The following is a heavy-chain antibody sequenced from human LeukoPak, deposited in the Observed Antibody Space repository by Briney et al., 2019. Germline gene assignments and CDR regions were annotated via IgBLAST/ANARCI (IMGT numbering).Heavy chain of an antibody. Sequence: GASVKVSCKASGGTFSSYAISWVRQAPGQGLEWMGEIIPIFGTANYAQKFQGRVTITTDESTSTAYMELSTLRSEDTAVYYCARQTVGDYDSSGYYRNWGQGTLVTVSS. CDR3: ARQTVGDYDSSGYYRN. J-gene: IGHJ4*02. D-gene: IGHD3-22*01. CDR2: IIPIFGTA. CDR1: GGTFSSYA. V-gene: IGHV1-69*05.